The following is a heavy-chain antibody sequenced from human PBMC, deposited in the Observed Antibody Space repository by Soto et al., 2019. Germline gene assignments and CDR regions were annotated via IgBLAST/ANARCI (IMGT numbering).Heavy chain of an antibody. V-gene: IGHV3-21*01. CDR3: ARVGTTYGDYVGY. Sequence: GGSLRLSCAASGFTFSSYSMNWVRQAPGKGLEWVSSISSSSSYIYYADSVKGRFTISRDNAKNSLYLQMNSLRVEDTAVYYCARVGTTYGDYVGYWGQGTLVTVSS. D-gene: IGHD4-17*01. CDR2: ISSSSSYI. CDR1: GFTFSSYS. J-gene: IGHJ4*02.